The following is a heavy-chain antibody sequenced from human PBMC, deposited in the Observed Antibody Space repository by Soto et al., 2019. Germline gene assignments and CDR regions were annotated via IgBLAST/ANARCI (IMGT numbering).Heavy chain of an antibody. CDR3: VRRRYQLPSSVLWLDP. V-gene: IGHV4-34*01. CDR2: INHVGGT. Sequence: SETLSLSCAVYGGFLSESYWTWIRQPPGKGLEWIGEINHVGGTNYNPSLKSRVTMSVDTSQNQFSLRLISVTAADTAMYFCVRRRYQLPSSVLWLDPWGQRTPVTVSS. J-gene: IGHJ5*02. CDR1: GGFLSESY. D-gene: IGHD3-16*02.